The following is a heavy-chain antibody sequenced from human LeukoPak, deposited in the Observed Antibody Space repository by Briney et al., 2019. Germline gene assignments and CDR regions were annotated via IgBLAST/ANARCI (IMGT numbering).Heavy chain of an antibody. J-gene: IGHJ4*02. Sequence: PGRSLRLSCAASGFTFSSYAMPWVRQAPGKGLEWVAVISHDGSNKYYADSVKGRFTISRDNSKNTLYLQMNSLRAEDTAVYYCARGRAVAGTAFDYWGQGTLVTVSS. CDR2: ISHDGSNK. V-gene: IGHV3-30-3*01. CDR3: ARGRAVAGTAFDY. D-gene: IGHD6-19*01. CDR1: GFTFSSYA.